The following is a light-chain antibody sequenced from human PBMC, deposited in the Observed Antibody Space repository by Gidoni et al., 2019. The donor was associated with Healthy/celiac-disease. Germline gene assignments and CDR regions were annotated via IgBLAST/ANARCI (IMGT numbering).Light chain of an antibody. V-gene: IGKV4-1*01. J-gene: IGKJ1*01. CDR3: QQYYSTRT. CDR2: WAS. Sequence: DIVMTQSPDSLAVSLGERATINCKSSQSVLYSSNNKNYLAWYQQKPGQPPKLLIYWASTRESGVPDRFSGSGSGKDFTLTISSLQAEDVAVYYCQQYYSTRTFGQGTKVKIK. CDR1: QSVLYSSNNKNY.